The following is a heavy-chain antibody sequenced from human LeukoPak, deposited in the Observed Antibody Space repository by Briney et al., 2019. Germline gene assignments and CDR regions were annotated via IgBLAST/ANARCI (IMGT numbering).Heavy chain of an antibody. J-gene: IGHJ4*02. Sequence: GGPLRLSCSASGFTVSSDYMSWVRQAPGKGLAWLSVIYSGGTTYYADPVKGRFTISRDNSKNTVYLQMNSLRVEDTAVYYCTRGGSVPATRSFDYWGQGTLVTASS. CDR3: TRGGSVPATRSFDY. V-gene: IGHV3-66*01. CDR1: GFTVSSDY. D-gene: IGHD6-19*01. CDR2: IYSGGTT.